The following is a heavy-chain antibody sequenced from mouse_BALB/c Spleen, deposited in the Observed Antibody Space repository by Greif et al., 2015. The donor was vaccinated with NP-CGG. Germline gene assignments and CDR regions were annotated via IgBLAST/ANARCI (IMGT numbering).Heavy chain of an antibody. CDR3: GRGRREY. CDR1: GFSLTSYG. V-gene: IGHV2-9*02. CDR2: IWAGGST. J-gene: IGHJ4*01. Sequence: QVQLQQPGPGLVAPSQSLSITCTVSGFSLTSYGVHWVRQPPGKGLEWLGVIWAGGSTNYNSALMSRLSISKDNSKSXVFVKMNSVGAEGGAMCYCGRGRREYGGQGTSGAV.